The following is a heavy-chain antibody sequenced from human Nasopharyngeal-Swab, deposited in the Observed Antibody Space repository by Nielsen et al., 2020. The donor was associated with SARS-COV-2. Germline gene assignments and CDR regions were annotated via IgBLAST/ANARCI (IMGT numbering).Heavy chain of an antibody. V-gene: IGHV6-1*01. CDR2: TYYRSKWYN. J-gene: IGHJ6*02. D-gene: IGHD2-15*01. CDR1: VDSLSSSTTA. CDR3: VKLVGAAPDV. Sequence: SQTLSLPCAISVDSLSSSTTAWNWIRQSPSRGLEWLGRTYYRSKWYNDYALSVRSRITIKPDTSKNQFSLQLNSVTPEDTAVYYCVKLVGAAPDVWGQGTTVTVSS.